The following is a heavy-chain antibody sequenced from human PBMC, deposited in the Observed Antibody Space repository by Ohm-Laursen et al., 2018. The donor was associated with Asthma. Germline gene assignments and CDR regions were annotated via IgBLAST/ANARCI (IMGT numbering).Heavy chain of an antibody. V-gene: IGHV3-30-3*01. CDR1: GFTFSSYA. D-gene: IGHD3-16*01. CDR3: AREWGGMDV. Sequence: SLRLSCTAPGFTFSSYAMHWVRQAPGKGLEWVAVISYDGSNKYYADSVKGRFTISRDNAKNSLYLQMNNLRAEDAAIYYCAREWGGMDVWGQGTTVTVSS. J-gene: IGHJ6*02. CDR2: ISYDGSNK.